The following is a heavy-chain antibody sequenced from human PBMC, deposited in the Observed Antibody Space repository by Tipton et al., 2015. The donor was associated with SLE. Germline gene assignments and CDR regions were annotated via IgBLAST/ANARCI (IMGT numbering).Heavy chain of an antibody. CDR2: IFHSGST. Sequence: TLSLTCTVSGGSVSPYSWYWIRPSPGKGLEWIGYIFHSGSTNYNPSLKSRLTITVDTSKNQFSLKLASVTAADTAKYYCTRDPRYYGIGTYAFDIWGQGTTVIVSS. CDR3: TRDPRYYGIGTYAFDI. J-gene: IGHJ3*02. V-gene: IGHV4-59*02. D-gene: IGHD3-10*01. CDR1: GGSVSPYS.